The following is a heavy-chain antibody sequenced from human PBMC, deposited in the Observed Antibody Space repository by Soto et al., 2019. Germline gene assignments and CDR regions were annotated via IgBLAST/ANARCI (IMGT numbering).Heavy chain of an antibody. V-gene: IGHV3-30-3*01. Sequence: QVQLVESGGGMVQPGKSLRLSCAASGLTFRTSAMHWVRQAPGKGLEWVAFISYDGSLKYYAASVKGRFTISRDNSKNTLHLQMDSLRLEDTALYYCVREDLAGRPPPYYYNGMDVWGRGTTVTVSS. CDR3: VREDLAGRPPPYYYNGMDV. CDR1: GLTFRTSA. D-gene: IGHD6-6*01. J-gene: IGHJ6*02. CDR2: ISYDGSLK.